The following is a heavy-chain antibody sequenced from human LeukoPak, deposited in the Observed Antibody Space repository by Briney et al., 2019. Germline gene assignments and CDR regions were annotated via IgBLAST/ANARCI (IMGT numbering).Heavy chain of an antibody. CDR1: GFTFSSYA. CDR3: AKEGRSLQTY. D-gene: IGHD5-24*01. V-gene: IGHV3-7*03. J-gene: IGHJ4*02. CDR2: IKEDGTET. Sequence: GGSLRLSCAASGFTFSSYAMSWVRLAPGKGLEWVANIKEDGTETYYVDSVKGRFTISRDNAKNSLYLQMNSLRVEDTAVYYCAKEGRSLQTYWGQGTLVTVSS.